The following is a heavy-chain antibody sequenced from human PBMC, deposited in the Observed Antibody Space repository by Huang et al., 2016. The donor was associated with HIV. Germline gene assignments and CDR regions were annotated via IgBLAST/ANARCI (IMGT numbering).Heavy chain of an antibody. CDR1: GGSISSHY. D-gene: IGHD3-22*01. CDR2: IYYSGST. J-gene: IGHJ2*01. CDR3: AREGLYYYDGSGGYFDI. V-gene: IGHV4-59*11. Sequence: QVQLQESGPGLVKPSAPLPLICTVSGGSISSHYWSWIRQSPGKGLEWIGSIYYSGSTKYNPSLKSRVTTSVDTSKKHFSLRLTSVSAADTAVYYCAREGLYYYDGSGGYFDIWGRGTLVTVSS.